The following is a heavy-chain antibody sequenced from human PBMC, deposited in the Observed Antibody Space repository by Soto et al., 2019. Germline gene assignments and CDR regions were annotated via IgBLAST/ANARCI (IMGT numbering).Heavy chain of an antibody. Sequence: QTLSLTCAITGDSVSSNSAGWSWVRQSPSRGLEWLGRTYYRSKWYYEYAVSVRGRITINPDTSKNQYSLQLNSVTPEDTAVYFCARGEQYSGGIFDYWGQGTLVTVSS. CDR3: ARGEQYSGGIFDY. D-gene: IGHD1-26*01. J-gene: IGHJ4*01. V-gene: IGHV6-1*01. CDR2: TYYRSKWYY. CDR1: GDSVSSNSAG.